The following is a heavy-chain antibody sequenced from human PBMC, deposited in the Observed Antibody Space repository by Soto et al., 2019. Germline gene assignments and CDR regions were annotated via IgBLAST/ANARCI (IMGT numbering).Heavy chain of an antibody. D-gene: IGHD4-17*01. J-gene: IGHJ6*02. CDR1: GFTFSSYA. CDR2: ISGSGGST. V-gene: IGHV3-23*01. CDR3: AKDHYGDYYYYGMDV. Sequence: EVQLLESGGGLVQPGGSLRLSCAASGFTFSSYAMSWVRQAPGKGLELVSAISGSGGSTYYADSVKGRFTISRDNSKNTLYLQMNSLRAEDTAVYYCAKDHYGDYYYYGMDVWGQGTTVTVSS.